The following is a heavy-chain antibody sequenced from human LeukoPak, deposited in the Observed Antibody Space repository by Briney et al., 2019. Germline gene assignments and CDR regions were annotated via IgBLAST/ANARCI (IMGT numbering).Heavy chain of an antibody. V-gene: IGHV4-30-4*01. J-gene: IGHJ4*02. CDR3: ARAQGLGYCFDY. CDR1: GGSISSGGYY. CDR2: IYYSGST. Sequence: SETLSLTCTVSGGSISSGGYYWSWVRLPPRNGLGWIGYIYYSGSTYYNPSLESRVTISVDTSKNQFSLKLSSVTAADTAVYYCARAQGLGYCFDYWGQGTLVTVSS.